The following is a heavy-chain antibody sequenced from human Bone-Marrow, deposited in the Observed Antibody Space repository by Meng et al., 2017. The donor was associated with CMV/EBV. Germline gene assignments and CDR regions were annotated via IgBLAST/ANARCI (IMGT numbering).Heavy chain of an antibody. J-gene: IGHJ2*01. CDR1: GFTFSSYW. D-gene: IGHD3-3*01. CDR2: IKQDGSEK. CDR3: AREITTIFGVVIKNWADWYFDL. Sequence: GGSLRLSCAASGFTFSSYWMSWVRQAPGKGLEWVANIKQDGSEKYYVDSVKGRFTISRDNAKNSLYLQMNSLRAEDTAVYYCAREITTIFGVVIKNWADWYFDLWGRGTRVTVSS. V-gene: IGHV3-7*01.